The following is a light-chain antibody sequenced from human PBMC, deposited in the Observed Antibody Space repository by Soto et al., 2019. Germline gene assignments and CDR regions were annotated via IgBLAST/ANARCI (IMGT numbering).Light chain of an antibody. CDR1: SSDVGSYNL. J-gene: IGLJ2*01. V-gene: IGLV2-23*01. Sequence: QSALTQPASVSGSPGQSITISCTGTSSDVGSYNLVSWYQQHPGKAPKLMIYEGSKRPSGVSNRFSGSKSGHTASLTISGLPAEDEADYYCCSYAGSSTYVVFGGGTKLTVL. CDR2: EGS. CDR3: CSYAGSSTYVV.